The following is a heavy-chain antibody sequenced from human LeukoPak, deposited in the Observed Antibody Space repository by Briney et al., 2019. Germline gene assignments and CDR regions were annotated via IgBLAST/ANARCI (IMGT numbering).Heavy chain of an antibody. CDR2: IYTSGST. V-gene: IGHV4-61*02. Sequence: PSETLSLTCTVSGGSISRGSYYWSWIRQPAGKGLEWIGRIYTSGSTNYNPSLKSRVTISVDTSKNQFSLKLSSVTAADTAVYYCARDLGPKQWLVPFDYWGQGTLVTVSS. CDR3: ARDLGPKQWLVPFDY. J-gene: IGHJ4*02. CDR1: GGSISRGSYY. D-gene: IGHD6-19*01.